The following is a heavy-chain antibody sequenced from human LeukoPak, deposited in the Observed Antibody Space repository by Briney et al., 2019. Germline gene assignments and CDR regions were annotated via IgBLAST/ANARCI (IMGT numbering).Heavy chain of an antibody. V-gene: IGHV4-30-4*01. CDR3: ARRHYDFWSGYPNYFDY. J-gene: IGHJ4*02. CDR2: IFHTGST. CDR1: GGSISTDNYY. D-gene: IGHD3-3*01. Sequence: SETLSLTCTVSGGSISTDNYYWSWIRQPPGKGLEWIAYIFHTGSTYYNPSLKSRVTISVDTSKNQFSLKLSSVTAADTAVYYCARRHYDFWSGYPNYFDYWGQGTLVTVSS.